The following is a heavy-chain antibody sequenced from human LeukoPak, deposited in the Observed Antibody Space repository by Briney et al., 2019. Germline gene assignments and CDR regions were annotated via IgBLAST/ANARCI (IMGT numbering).Heavy chain of an antibody. Sequence: ASVMVSCMPHRYTLTSYYMHWGRQAPGQGLEWMGWINPNTGGTNCAQKFQGRVTMTRDTSINTAYMELSSLRFDDTAVYYCARGATAGRFSLRPTGAYYMDVWGKGTTVTVSS. CDR3: ARGATAGRFSLRPTGAYYMDV. D-gene: IGHD6-13*01. V-gene: IGHV1-2*02. J-gene: IGHJ6*03. CDR2: INPNTGGT. CDR1: RYTLTSYY.